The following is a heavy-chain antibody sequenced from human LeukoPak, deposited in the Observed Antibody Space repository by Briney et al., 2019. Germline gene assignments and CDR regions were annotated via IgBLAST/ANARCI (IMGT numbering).Heavy chain of an antibody. Sequence: GGSLRLSCAASGFTFSDYSMHWVRQAPGKGLEWGSSIGGSSNYIYCADSLKGRFTISRDNAKNSLYLQMNSLRAEDTAVYYCAREDYHFWSGYSADYYYYMDVWGKGTTVTVSS. CDR3: AREDYHFWSGYSADYYYYMDV. CDR1: GFTFSDYS. D-gene: IGHD3-3*01. V-gene: IGHV3-21*01. CDR2: IGGSSNYI. J-gene: IGHJ6*03.